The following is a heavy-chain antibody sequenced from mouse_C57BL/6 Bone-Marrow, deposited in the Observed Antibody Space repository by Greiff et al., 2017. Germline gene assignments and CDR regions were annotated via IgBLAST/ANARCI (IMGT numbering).Heavy chain of an antibody. CDR3: ARSGPLGRSFDY. CDR1: GYTFTSYW. J-gene: IGHJ2*01. CDR2: ISPTSGRT. V-gene: IGHV1-55*01. Sequence: VQLQQPGAELVKPGASVKMSCKASGYTFTSYWITWVKQRPGQGLEWIGDISPTSGRTNYNEKFKSKAILTVDNSSNTAYMQLSSLTSEDSAVFYCARSGPLGRSFDYWGQGTTLTVSS. D-gene: IGHD4-1*01.